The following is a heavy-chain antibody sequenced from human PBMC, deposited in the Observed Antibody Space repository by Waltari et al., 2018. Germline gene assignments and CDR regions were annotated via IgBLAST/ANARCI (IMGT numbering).Heavy chain of an antibody. Sequence: QVHLVQSGSELKKPGASVKVSCKASGYTFTTYAINWVGQAPGQGLEWMGWIGTNSGNPTYSQGFTGRFFFSLDTSVSTTYLEISNLKAEDTAIYYCARVRCSGGSCYSGFDIWGQGTLVTVSS. CDR2: IGTNSGNP. CDR1: GYTFTTYA. D-gene: IGHD2-15*01. V-gene: IGHV7-4-1*02. CDR3: ARVRCSGGSCYSGFDI. J-gene: IGHJ4*02.